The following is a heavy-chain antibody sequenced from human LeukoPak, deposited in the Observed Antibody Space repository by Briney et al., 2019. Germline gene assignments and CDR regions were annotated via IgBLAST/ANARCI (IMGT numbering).Heavy chain of an antibody. D-gene: IGHD3-22*01. Sequence: SETLTLTCTVSGGSISSSSYYWGWIRQPPGKGLVWIGSIYYSGSTYYNPSLKSRVTISVDTYKNQFSLKLSSVTAADTAVYYCARHDLYYDSSGYYLRWGQGTLVTVSS. V-gene: IGHV4-39*01. CDR2: IYYSGST. J-gene: IGHJ4*02. CDR1: GGSISSSSYY. CDR3: ARHDLYYDSSGYYLR.